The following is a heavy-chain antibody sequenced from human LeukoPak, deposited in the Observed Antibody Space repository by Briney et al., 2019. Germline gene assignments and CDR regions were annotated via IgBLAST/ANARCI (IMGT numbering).Heavy chain of an antibody. J-gene: IGHJ6*02. D-gene: IGHD6-19*01. V-gene: IGHV4-31*03. CDR3: ARDVVGSVAGNYYYGMDV. CDR1: GGSISSGGYY. CDR2: IYYSGST. Sequence: PSQTLSLTCTVSGGSISSGGYYWSWIRQHPGKGLEWIVYIYYSGSTYYNPSLKSRVTISVDTSKNQFSLKLSSVTAADTAVYYCARDVVGSVAGNYYYGMDVWGQGTTVTVSS.